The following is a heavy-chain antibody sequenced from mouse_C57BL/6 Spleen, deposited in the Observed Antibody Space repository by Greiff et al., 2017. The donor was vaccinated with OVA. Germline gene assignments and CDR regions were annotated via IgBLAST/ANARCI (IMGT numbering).Heavy chain of an antibody. D-gene: IGHD2-2*01. Sequence: QVQLKQSGPGLVQPSQSLSITCTVSGFSLTSYGVHWVRQSPGKGLEWLGVIWRGGSTDYNAAFMSRLSITKDNSKSQVFFKMNSLQADDTAIYYGAKKRGYGYDVGAMDDWGQGTSVTVSS. J-gene: IGHJ4*01. V-gene: IGHV2-5*01. CDR3: AKKRGYGYDVGAMDD. CDR1: GFSLTSYG. CDR2: IWRGGST.